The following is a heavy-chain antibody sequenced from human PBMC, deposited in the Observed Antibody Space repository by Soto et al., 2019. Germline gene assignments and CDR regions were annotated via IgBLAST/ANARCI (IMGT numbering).Heavy chain of an antibody. D-gene: IGHD2-2*01. Sequence: SETLSLTCTVSDDSSSNYKWSWIRQPPGRRLEWIGYIDSNGGTSYNPSLQSRVTMSIDTSTKQIFLKLSSVTAADTAVYYCARGEERVAMPSGYWGQGTLVTVSS. CDR1: DDSSSNYK. CDR3: ARGEERVAMPSGY. J-gene: IGHJ4*02. CDR2: IDSNGGT. V-gene: IGHV4-59*08.